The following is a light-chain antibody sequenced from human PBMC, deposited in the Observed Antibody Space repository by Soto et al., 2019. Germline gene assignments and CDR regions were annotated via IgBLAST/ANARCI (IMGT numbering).Light chain of an antibody. V-gene: IGKV3-20*01. CDR2: GAS. CDR1: QSVSSSY. Sequence: EIVLTQSPGTLSLSPGERATLSCRASQSVSSSYSAWYQQKPGQAPRLLIYGASSRATGIPDRFSGSGSGTDFTLTISRLEPEDFAVYYCQQYGSSRTFGQGTKVEIK. CDR3: QQYGSSRT. J-gene: IGKJ1*01.